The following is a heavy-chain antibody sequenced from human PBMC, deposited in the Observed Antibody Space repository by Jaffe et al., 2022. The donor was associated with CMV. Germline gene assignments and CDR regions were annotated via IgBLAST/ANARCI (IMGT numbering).Heavy chain of an antibody. J-gene: IGHJ4*02. V-gene: IGHV3-30*18. Sequence: QVQLVESGGGVVQPGRSLRLSCAASGFTFSSYGMHWVRQAPGKGLEWVAVISYDGSNKYYADSVKGRFTISRDNSKNTLYLQMNSLRAEDTAVYYCAKDARMSIAAGLLDYWGQGTLVTVSS. D-gene: IGHD6-13*01. CDR3: AKDARMSIAAGLLDY. CDR1: GFTFSSYG. CDR2: ISYDGSNK.